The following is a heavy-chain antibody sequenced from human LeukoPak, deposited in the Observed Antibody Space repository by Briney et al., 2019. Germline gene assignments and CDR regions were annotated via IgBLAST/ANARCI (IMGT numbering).Heavy chain of an antibody. CDR2: ISYDGSNK. J-gene: IGHJ4*02. CDR3: ASHRGDYATGYFDY. D-gene: IGHD1-1*01. V-gene: IGHV3-30*03. Sequence: AGGSLRLSCAASGLTFRNYGMHWVRQAPGKGLEWVAIISYDGSNKYYADSVRGRFTISKDNSQNTLYLQMNSLRAEDTAVYYCASHRGDYATGYFDYWGQGTLVTVPS. CDR1: GLTFRNYG.